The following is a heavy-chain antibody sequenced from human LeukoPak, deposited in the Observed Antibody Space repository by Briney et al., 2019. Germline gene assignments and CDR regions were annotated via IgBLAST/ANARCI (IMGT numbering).Heavy chain of an antibody. D-gene: IGHD3-22*01. V-gene: IGHV4-39*01. CDR3: ARGYYSLDV. CDR2: IYYSGST. Sequence: PSETLSLTCTVSGGSIDSGSYYWGSIRQPPGKGLEWIGTIYYSGSTYYNPSLESRVTISVDTSKNQFSLNLTSVTAADTAVYYCARGYYSLDVWGKGTTVTVSS. J-gene: IGHJ6*03. CDR1: GGSIDSGSYY.